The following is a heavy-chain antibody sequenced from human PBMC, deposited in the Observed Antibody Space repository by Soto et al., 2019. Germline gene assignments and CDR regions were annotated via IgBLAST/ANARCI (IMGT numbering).Heavy chain of an antibody. CDR1: GGSISSGGYF. D-gene: IGHD6-6*01. J-gene: IGHJ6*02. V-gene: IGHV4-31*03. Sequence: SDTLSLTCTVSGGSISSGGYFWSWIRQHPGKGLEWIGFIYYSGSTYYNPSLKSRVTISVDMSKNQFSLKLSSVTAADTAVYYCAREGAAPYYYYGMDVWGQGTTVTVS. CDR2: IYYSGST. CDR3: AREGAAPYYYYGMDV.